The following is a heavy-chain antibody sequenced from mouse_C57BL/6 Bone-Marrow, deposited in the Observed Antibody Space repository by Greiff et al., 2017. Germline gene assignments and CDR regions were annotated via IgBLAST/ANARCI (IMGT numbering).Heavy chain of an antibody. CDR1: GYTFTSYG. CDR3: ARDLPITTAYAMDY. CDR2: IYPRSGNT. J-gene: IGHJ4*01. V-gene: IGHV1-81*01. Sequence: QVQLQQSGAELARPGASVKLSCKASGYTFTSYGISWVKQRTGQGLEWIGEIYPRSGNTYYNEKFKGKATLTADKSSSTAYMELRSLTSEDSAVYFCARDLPITTAYAMDYWGQGTSVTVSS. D-gene: IGHD1-2*01.